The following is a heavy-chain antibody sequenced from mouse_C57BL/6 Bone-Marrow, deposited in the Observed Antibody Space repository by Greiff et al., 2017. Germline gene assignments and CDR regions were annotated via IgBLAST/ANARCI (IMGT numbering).Heavy chain of an antibody. CDR2: IYPRDGST. Sequence: VQLVESDAELVKPGASVKISCKVSGYTFTDHTIHWMKQRPEQGLEWIGYIYPRDGSTKYNEKFKGKATLTADKSSSTAYMQLNSLTSEDSAVYFCASRTVVAWDYFDYWGQGTTLTVSS. D-gene: IGHD1-1*01. V-gene: IGHV1-78*01. CDR1: GYTFTDHT. CDR3: ASRTVVAWDYFDY. J-gene: IGHJ2*01.